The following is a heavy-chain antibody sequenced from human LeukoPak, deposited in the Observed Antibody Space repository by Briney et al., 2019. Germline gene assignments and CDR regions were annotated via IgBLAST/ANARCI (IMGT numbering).Heavy chain of an antibody. CDR1: GGSISSGGYY. CDR3: AREQTTVTMDWFDP. Sequence: PSETLSLTCTVSGGSISSGGYYWSWIRQHPGKGLEWIGYIYYSGSTYYNPSLKSRVTISVDTSKNQFSLKLSSVTAADTAVYYCAREQTTVTMDWFDPWGQGTLVTVSS. J-gene: IGHJ5*02. CDR2: IYYSGST. D-gene: IGHD4-17*01. V-gene: IGHV4-31*03.